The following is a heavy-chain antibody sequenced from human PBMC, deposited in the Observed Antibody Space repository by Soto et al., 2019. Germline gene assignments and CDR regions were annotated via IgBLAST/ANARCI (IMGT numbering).Heavy chain of an antibody. CDR2: ISWNSGSI. D-gene: IGHD4-17*01. V-gene: IGHV3-9*01. CDR1: GFTFDDYA. CDR3: AKDMSTGTTVVTNWFDP. J-gene: IGHJ5*02. Sequence: SLRLACAASGFTFDDYAMHWVRQAPGKGLEWVSGISWNSGSIGYADSVKGRFTISRDNAKNSLYLQMNSLRAEDTALYYCAKDMSTGTTVVTNWFDPWGQGTLVTVYS.